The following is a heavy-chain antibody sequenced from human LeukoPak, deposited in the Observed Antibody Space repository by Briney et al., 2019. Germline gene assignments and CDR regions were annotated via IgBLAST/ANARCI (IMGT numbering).Heavy chain of an antibody. D-gene: IGHD3-22*01. CDR2: ISAYNGNT. V-gene: IGHV1-18*01. CDR1: GYTFTSYG. CDR3: ARDDYYDSSGLYTPFDY. J-gene: IGHJ4*02. Sequence: GASVKVSCKASGYTFTSYGISWVRQAPGQGLEWMGWISAYNGNTNYAQKLQGRVTMTTDTSTSTAYMELRSLRSDDTAVYYCARDDYYDSSGLYTPFDYWGQGTLVTVSS.